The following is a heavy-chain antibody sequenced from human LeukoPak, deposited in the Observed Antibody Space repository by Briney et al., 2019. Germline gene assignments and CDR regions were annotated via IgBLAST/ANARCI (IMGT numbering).Heavy chain of an antibody. D-gene: IGHD2-8*02. CDR1: GFTFKNAW. J-gene: IGHJ3*02. V-gene: IGHV3-7*01. CDR2: IKQDGSEQ. Sequence: GGSLRLSCEASGFTFKNAWMIWVRQAPGKGLEWVADIKQDGSEQYYVDSVRGRFTISRDNGKNSLYLQMNSLRVEDTAVYFCARDSTGWQADSFDIWGQGTMVTVSS. CDR3: ARDSTGWQADSFDI.